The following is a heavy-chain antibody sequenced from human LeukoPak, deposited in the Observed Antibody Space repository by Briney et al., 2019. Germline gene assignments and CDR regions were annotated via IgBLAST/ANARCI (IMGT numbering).Heavy chain of an antibody. V-gene: IGHV1-46*01. CDR2: INPSGGST. CDR1: GYTFTTYY. Sequence: ASVKVSCKASGYTFTTYYLHGVRQAPGQGLEWMGLINPSGGSTSYAQKFQGRVTMTRDTSTSTVYMELSSLRSEDTAVYYCARIIAASATWDYWGQGTLVTVSS. D-gene: IGHD6-13*01. CDR3: ARIIAASATWDY. J-gene: IGHJ4*02.